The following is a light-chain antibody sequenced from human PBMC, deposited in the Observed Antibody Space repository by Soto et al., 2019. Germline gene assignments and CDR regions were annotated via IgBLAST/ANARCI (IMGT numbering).Light chain of an antibody. CDR3: QHYISYSWT. J-gene: IGKJ1*01. CDR1: QSISSW. CDR2: KAS. V-gene: IGKV1-5*03. Sequence: DIQMTQSPSTLSASVGDRVTVTCRASQSISSWLAWYQQKPGKAPKLLIYKASSLESGVPSRFSGSGSGTEFTLTISSLQPEDFATYYCQHYISYSWTFGQGTKVEIK.